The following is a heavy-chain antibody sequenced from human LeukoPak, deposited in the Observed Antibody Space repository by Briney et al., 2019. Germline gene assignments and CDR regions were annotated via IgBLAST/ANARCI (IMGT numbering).Heavy chain of an antibody. CDR2: FYTGGST. J-gene: IGHJ4*02. Sequence: SQTLSLTCTVSGGSIGSGTYYWTWLRQPAGKGLEWIGRFYTGGSTNYNPSLRSRVSISLDMSKNQFSLKMSSVTAADTAVYYCASGCDYHFDYWGQGTLVTVSS. CDR1: GGSIGSGTYY. D-gene: IGHD5-12*01. CDR3: ASGCDYHFDY. V-gene: IGHV4-61*02.